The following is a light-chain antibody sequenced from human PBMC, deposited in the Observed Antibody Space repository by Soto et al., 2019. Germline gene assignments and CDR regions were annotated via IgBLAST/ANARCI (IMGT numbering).Light chain of an antibody. Sequence: QSVLTQPASVSGSPGQSITISCTGTSSDVGAYNFVSWYQQHPGKVPKLMIFDVSSRPSGVSDRFSGSKSGNTASLTISGLQAEDEGDYYCSSSTSSSTHVFGSGTKLTVL. J-gene: IGLJ1*01. CDR3: SSSTSSSTHV. CDR1: SSDVGAYNF. CDR2: DVS. V-gene: IGLV2-14*03.